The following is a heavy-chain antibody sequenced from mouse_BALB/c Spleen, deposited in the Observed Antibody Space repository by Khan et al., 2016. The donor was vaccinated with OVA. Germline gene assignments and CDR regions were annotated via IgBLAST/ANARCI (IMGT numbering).Heavy chain of an antibody. CDR3: ARENYYGRPCYAMDY. J-gene: IGHJ4*01. D-gene: IGHD1-1*01. CDR2: IAPGSGSS. CDR1: GYTFTSYW. Sequence: DLVKPGTSVKLSCKASGYTFTSYWINWIKQRPGQGLEWIGRIAPGSGSSSYNEMFKGKATLTLDTSSSTAYIKLSSLSSEDSAVYCCARENYYGRPCYAMDYWGQGTSVTVSS. V-gene: IGHV1S41*01.